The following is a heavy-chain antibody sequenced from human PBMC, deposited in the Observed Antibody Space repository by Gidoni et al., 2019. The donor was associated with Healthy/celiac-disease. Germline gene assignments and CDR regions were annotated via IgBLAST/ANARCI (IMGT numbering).Heavy chain of an antibody. CDR3: ARDGGGVEGGHSSGWYAREGMDV. V-gene: IGHV3-21*01. J-gene: IGHJ6*02. CDR1: GFTFSSYS. D-gene: IGHD6-19*01. CDR2: ISSSSSYI. Sequence: EVQLVESGGCLVKPGGSLRLSCAASGFTFSSYSMNWVRQAPGTGMVGVAAISSSSSYIYYEGAVKGRFTISRDNAKNSLYLQRNSLRAEDTAVYYCARDGGGVEGGHSSGWYAREGMDVWGQGTTVTVSS.